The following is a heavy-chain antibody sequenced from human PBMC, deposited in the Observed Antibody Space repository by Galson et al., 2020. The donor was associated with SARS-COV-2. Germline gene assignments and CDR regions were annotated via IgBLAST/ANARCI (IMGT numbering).Heavy chain of an antibody. CDR3: ARDSGYGDYYYYYMDV. D-gene: IGHD4-17*01. J-gene: IGHJ6*03. CDR2: IYHSGST. Sequence: SETLSLTCTVSGYSISSGYYWGWIRQPPGKGLEWIGSIYHSGSTYYNPSLKSRVTISVDKSKNQFSLKLSSMTAADTAVYYCARDSGYGDYYYYYMDVGGKGTTVTISS. V-gene: IGHV4-38-2*02. CDR1: GYSISSGYY.